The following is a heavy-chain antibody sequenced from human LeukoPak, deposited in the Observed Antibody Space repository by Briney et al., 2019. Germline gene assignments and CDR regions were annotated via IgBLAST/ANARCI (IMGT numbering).Heavy chain of an antibody. Sequence: GASVKVSCEASGYTFTGYYMHWVRQAPGQGLEWMGWINPNSGGTNYAQKFQGRVTMTRDTSISTAYMELSRLRSDDTAVYYCATSSPRLRYFDWGDAFDIWGQGTMVTVSS. CDR3: ATSSPRLRYFDWGDAFDI. CDR1: GYTFTGYY. CDR2: INPNSGGT. D-gene: IGHD3-9*01. V-gene: IGHV1-2*02. J-gene: IGHJ3*02.